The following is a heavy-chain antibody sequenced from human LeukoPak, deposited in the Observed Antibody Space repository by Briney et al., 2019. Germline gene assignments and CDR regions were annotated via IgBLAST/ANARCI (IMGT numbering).Heavy chain of an antibody. V-gene: IGHV3-33*06. J-gene: IGHJ4*02. CDR3: AKDGSSSWYLLPLDY. Sequence: GRSLRLSCAASGFTSSSYGMHWVRQAPGKGLEWVAVIWYDGSNKYYADSVKGRFTISRDNSKNTLYLQMNSLRAEDTAVYYCAKDGSSSWYLLPLDYWGQGTLVTVSS. CDR1: GFTSSSYG. D-gene: IGHD6-13*01. CDR2: IWYDGSNK.